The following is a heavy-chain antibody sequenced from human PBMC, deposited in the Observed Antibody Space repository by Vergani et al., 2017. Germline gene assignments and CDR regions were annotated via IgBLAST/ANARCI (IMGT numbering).Heavy chain of an antibody. J-gene: IGHJ3*02. V-gene: IGHV3-23*04. CDR3: AKVGRSEVAGTFGAFDI. CDR2: LSASDRRT. Sequence: VHLEESGGGVVQPGGSLRLSCAASGFTFIMHAMSWVRQAPGKGLEWVSTLSASDRRTHYADSVKGRFTISRDNSKNTLFLHMNSLRPEDTAVYYCAKVGRSEVAGTFGAFDIWGQGTMVTVSS. D-gene: IGHD6-19*01. CDR1: GFTFIMHA.